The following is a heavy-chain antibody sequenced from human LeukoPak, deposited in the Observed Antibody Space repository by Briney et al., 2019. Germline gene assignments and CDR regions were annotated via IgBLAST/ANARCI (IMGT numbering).Heavy chain of an antibody. CDR2: ISGSGGST. V-gene: IGHV3-23*01. D-gene: IGHD3-10*01. J-gene: IGHJ4*02. CDR1: GFTFSSYA. CDR3: AKDLLTMVRGVIITRGFDY. Sequence: GGSLRLSCAASGFTFSSYAMSWVRQAPGKGLEWVSAISGSGGSTYYADSVKGRFTISRGNSKNTLYLQMNSLRAEDTAVYYCAKDLLTMVRGVIITRGFDYWGQGTLVTVSS.